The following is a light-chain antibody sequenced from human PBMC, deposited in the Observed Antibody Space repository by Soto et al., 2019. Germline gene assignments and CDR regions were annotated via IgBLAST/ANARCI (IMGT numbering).Light chain of an antibody. J-gene: IGLJ2*01. Sequence: QSVLTQSPSASASLGASVKLTCTLSSGHSSYAIAWHQQQPEKGPRYLMKLNSDGSHNKGDGIPDRFSGSSSGAERYLTISRLQSEDEADYCCQTWGTDFSVVFGGGTKLTVL. CDR1: SGHSSYA. CDR3: QTWGTDFSVV. V-gene: IGLV4-69*01. CDR2: LNSDGSH.